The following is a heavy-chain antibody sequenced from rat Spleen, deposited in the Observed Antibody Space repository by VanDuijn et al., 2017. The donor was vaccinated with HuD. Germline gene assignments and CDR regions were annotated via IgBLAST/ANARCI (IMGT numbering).Heavy chain of an antibody. V-gene: IGHV5-29*01. CDR2: ISPSGVT. CDR3: TRQDTSGYSNWFGY. D-gene: IGHD4-3*01. J-gene: IGHJ2*01. Sequence: EVQLVESGGGLVQPGRSLKVSCAASGFTFKNYGMAWVRQAPAKGLEWVAAISPSGVTYYRDSVKGRFTVSREKAKSTLYLLMDSLRSEDTATYYCTRQDTSGYSNWFGYWGQGVMVTVSS. CDR1: GFTFKNYG.